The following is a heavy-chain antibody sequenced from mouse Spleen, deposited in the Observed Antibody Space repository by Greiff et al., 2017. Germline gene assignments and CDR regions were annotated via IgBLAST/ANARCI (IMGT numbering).Heavy chain of an antibody. CDR2: ISSGGGNT. CDR3: ANERGYFDY. J-gene: IGHJ2*01. CDR1: GFTFSSYA. Sequence: EVQVVESGGGLVKLGGSLKLSCAASGFTFSSYAMSWVRQTPEKRLEWVATISSGGGNTYYPDSVKGRFTISRDNAKNTLYLQMSSLKSEDTAMYYCANERGYFDYWGQGTTLTVSS. V-gene: IGHV5-9-3*01.